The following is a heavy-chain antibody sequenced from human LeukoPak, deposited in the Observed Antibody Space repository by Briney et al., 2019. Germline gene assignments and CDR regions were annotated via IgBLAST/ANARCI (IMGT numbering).Heavy chain of an antibody. CDR3: AKPPWDAFDI. V-gene: IGHV3-23*01. CDR2: ISGSGGST. CDR1: GFTFSSYA. Sequence: AGGSLRLSCAASGFTFSSYAMSWVRQAAGKGLEWVSAISGSGGSTYYADSVKGRFTISRDNSKNTLYLQMNSLRAEDTAVYYCAKPPWDAFDIWGQGTMVTVSS. J-gene: IGHJ3*02.